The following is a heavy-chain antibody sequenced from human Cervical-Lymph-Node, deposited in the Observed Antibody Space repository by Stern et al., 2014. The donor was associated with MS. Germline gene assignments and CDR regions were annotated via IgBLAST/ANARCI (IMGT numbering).Heavy chain of an antibody. V-gene: IGHV1-69*01. D-gene: IGHD6-13*01. CDR2: IDPMLRTP. J-gene: IGHJ4*02. Sequence: VQLVQSGAEVKKPGSSVKVSCKASGDSFSTYTISWVRQAPGQGLEWMGGIDPMLRTPNYAPKFQGRVTITADESTSTAYMKLSGLRSEDTATYFCARDQGGIAADWGQGTRVTVSS. CDR1: GDSFSTYT. CDR3: ARDQGGIAAD.